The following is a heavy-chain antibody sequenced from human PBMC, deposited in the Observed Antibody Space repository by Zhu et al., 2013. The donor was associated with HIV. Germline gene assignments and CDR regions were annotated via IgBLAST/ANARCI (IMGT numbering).Heavy chain of an antibody. J-gene: IGHJ3*02. Sequence: QVQLVQSGAEVKKVGASVKVSCKASGYTFNRYGITWVRQAPGQGLEWMGWISAYNGNTNYGQKVQGRVTMTADTSTSTAYMELRSLRSDDTAVYYCARDLRESVSIFGVATLMSFDIWGQGTMVTVSS. CDR1: GYTFNRYG. CDR3: ARDLRESVSIFGVATLMSFDI. CDR2: ISAYNGNT. V-gene: IGHV1-18*01. D-gene: IGHD3-3*01.